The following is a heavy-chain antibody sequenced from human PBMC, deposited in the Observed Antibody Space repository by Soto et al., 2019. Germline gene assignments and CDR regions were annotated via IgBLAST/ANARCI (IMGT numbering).Heavy chain of an antibody. V-gene: IGHV4-59*12. J-gene: IGHJ4*02. Sequence: SETLSLTCSVSNGSISGFYWTWIRQPPGKILEWIGYIHYSGRTDYNPSLTSRATMSADTSKNQLSLNLKSITAADTAVYYCVRVGVGIGNHFDSWGRGTLVTVSS. D-gene: IGHD1-26*01. CDR2: IHYSGRT. CDR1: NGSISGFY. CDR3: VRVGVGIGNHFDS.